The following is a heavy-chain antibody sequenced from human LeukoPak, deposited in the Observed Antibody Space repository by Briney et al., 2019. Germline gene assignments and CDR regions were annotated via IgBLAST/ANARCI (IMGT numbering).Heavy chain of an antibody. Sequence: SETLSLTCTVSGYSISSGYYWGWIRQPPGKWLEWIGSIYHSGSTYYNPSLKSRVTISVDTSKNQFSLKLSSVTAADTAVYYCAGREVHYSNDYWGQGTLVTVSS. J-gene: IGHJ4*02. V-gene: IGHV4-38-2*02. CDR1: GYSISSGYY. D-gene: IGHD4-11*01. CDR3: AGREVHYSNDY. CDR2: IYHSGST.